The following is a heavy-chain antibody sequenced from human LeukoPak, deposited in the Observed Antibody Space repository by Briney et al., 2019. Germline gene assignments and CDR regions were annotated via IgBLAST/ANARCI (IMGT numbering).Heavy chain of an antibody. CDR1: GGSISSSSYY. V-gene: IGHV4-39*01. CDR2: IYYSGST. Sequence: SETLSLTCTVSGGSISSSSYYWGWIRQPPGKGLEWIGSIYYSGSTYYNPSLKSRVTISVDTSKNQFSLKLSSVTAADTAVYYCASGSSGYPTPYNYFDYWGQGTLVTVSS. J-gene: IGHJ4*02. CDR3: ASGSSGYPTPYNYFDY. D-gene: IGHD3-22*01.